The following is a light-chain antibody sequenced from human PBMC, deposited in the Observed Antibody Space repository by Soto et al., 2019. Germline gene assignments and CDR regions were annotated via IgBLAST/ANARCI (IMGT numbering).Light chain of an antibody. Sequence: IQMTQSPSSLSASVGDRVSISCRASQSVSSFLNWYHQKPGTAPKLLIYAASSLQSGVPSRFTGSGSRSEFTLTISSLQPEDFGPHSCQQTHSPPYTFGQGTKLQIK. CDR1: QSVSSF. V-gene: IGKV1-39*01. J-gene: IGKJ2*01. CDR2: AAS. CDR3: QQTHSPPYT.